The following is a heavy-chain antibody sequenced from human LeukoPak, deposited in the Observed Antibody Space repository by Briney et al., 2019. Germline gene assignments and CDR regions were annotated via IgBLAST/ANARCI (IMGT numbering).Heavy chain of an antibody. CDR1: GFTFSTYT. CDR3: AIDPNWGTHS. CDR2: IGNNGGGI. V-gene: IGHV3-23*01. J-gene: IGHJ4*02. Sequence: GGSLRLFCAASGFTFSTYTMYWVRHPPGKRLEWVSIIGNNGGGIHYADSVRGRFTISRDNSKNALYLQMNGLRVEDTAVYYCAIDPNWGTHSWGQGVLVTVSS. D-gene: IGHD7-27*01.